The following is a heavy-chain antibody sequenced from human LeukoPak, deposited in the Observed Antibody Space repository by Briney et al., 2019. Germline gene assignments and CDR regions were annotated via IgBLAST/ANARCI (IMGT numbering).Heavy chain of an antibody. D-gene: IGHD1-26*01. V-gene: IGHV1-46*01. CDR3: AREVGATYYYYGMDV. Sequence: ASVKVSCKASGYTFTSYYMHWVRQAPGQGLEWMGIINPSGGSTSYAQKFQGRVTMTRDTSTSTVYMGLSSLRSEDTAVYYCAREVGATYYYYGMDVWGQGTTVTVSS. CDR2: INPSGGST. J-gene: IGHJ6*02. CDR1: GYTFTSYY.